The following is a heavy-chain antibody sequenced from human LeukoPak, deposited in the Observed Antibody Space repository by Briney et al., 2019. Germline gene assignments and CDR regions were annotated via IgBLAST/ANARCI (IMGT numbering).Heavy chain of an antibody. CDR1: GFTFSSYS. J-gene: IGHJ1*01. Sequence: GGSLRLSCAASGFTFSSYSMNWVRQAPGKGLEWVSSISSSSSTIYYADSVKGRFTISRDNAKNSLYLQMNSLRAEDTAVYYCARSTRRDSEIALAEYFQHWGQGTLVTVSS. CDR2: ISSSSSTI. CDR3: ARSTRRDSEIALAEYFQH. V-gene: IGHV3-21*04. D-gene: IGHD1-26*01.